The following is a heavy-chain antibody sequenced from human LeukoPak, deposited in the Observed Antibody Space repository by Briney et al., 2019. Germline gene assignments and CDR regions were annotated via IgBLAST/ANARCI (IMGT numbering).Heavy chain of an antibody. V-gene: IGHV4-38-2*02. Sequence: PSETLSLTCTVSGYSISSGYYWGWIRQPPGKGLEWIGSIYHSGSTYYNPSLKSRVTISVDTSKNQFSLKLSSVTAADTAVYYCARGLAYLGYSYGRHNWFDPWGQGTLVTVSS. CDR1: GYSISSGYY. D-gene: IGHD5-18*01. CDR2: IYHSGST. CDR3: ARGLAYLGYSYGRHNWFDP. J-gene: IGHJ5*02.